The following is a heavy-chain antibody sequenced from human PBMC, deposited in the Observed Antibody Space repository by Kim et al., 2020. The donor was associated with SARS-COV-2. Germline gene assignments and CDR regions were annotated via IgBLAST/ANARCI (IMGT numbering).Heavy chain of an antibody. CDR3: ASAFCSGSSCYWGAFEY. Sequence: ASVKVSCKASGYTFTSYDINWIRQVTGQGFEWMGWMNPSSGNTGYAQKFQGRVTMTSNTSITTAYMELSSLRSEDTAVYYCASAFCSGSSCYWGAFEYWGQGTLVTVSS. CDR1: GYTFTSYD. CDR2: MNPSSGNT. V-gene: IGHV1-8*01. J-gene: IGHJ4*02. D-gene: IGHD2-15*01.